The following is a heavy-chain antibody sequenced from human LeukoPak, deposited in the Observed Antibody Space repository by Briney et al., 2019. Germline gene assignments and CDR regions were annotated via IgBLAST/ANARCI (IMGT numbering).Heavy chain of an antibody. CDR1: GFTFSNAW. Sequence: GGSLRLSCAASGFTFSNAWMSWVRQAPGKGLEWVGRIKSKTDGGTTDYAAPVKGRFTISRDNSRNTLYLQMNSLRAEDTAVYYCARALNGFDIWGPGTLVTVSS. CDR2: IKSKTDGGTT. V-gene: IGHV3-15*01. J-gene: IGHJ3*02. CDR3: ARALNGFDI.